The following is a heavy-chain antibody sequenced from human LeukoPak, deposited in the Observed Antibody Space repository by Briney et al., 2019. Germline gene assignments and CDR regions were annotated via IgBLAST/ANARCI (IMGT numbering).Heavy chain of an antibody. CDR3: ARSDIVGYYGMDV. J-gene: IGHJ6*02. Sequence: PGESLRLSCAASGFTFSSYAMHWVRQAPGKGLEWVAVISYDGSNKYYADSVKGRFTISRDNSKNTLYLQMNSLRAEDTAVYYCARSDIVGYYGMDVWGQGTTVTVSS. D-gene: IGHD2-15*01. V-gene: IGHV3-30*04. CDR2: ISYDGSNK. CDR1: GFTFSSYA.